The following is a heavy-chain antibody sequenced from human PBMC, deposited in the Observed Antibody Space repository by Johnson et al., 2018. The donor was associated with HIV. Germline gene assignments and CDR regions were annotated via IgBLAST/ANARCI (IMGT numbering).Heavy chain of an antibody. V-gene: IGHV3-64*01. D-gene: IGHD5-24*01. CDR2: ITGNGGST. CDR1: GFTFSSYA. J-gene: IGHJ3*02. CDR3: ARGGLEMATITDAFDI. Sequence: VQLVESGGGLVQPGGSLRLSCAASGFTFSSYAINWVRQAPGKGLEYVSGITGNGGSTYYANSVKGRFTISRDNSKNTLYLQMGSLRAEDMAVYYCARGGLEMATITDAFDIWGQGTMVTVSS.